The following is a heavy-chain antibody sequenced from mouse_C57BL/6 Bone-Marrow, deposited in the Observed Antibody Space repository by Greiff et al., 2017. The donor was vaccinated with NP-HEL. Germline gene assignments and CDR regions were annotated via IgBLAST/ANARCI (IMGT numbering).Heavy chain of an antibody. Sequence: QVQLQQPGAELLRPGTSVKLSCKASGYTFTSYWMHWVKQRPGQGLEWIGVIDPSDSYTNYNQKFKGKATLTVDTSSSTAYMQLSSLTSEDSAVYYCARFEAIWAYDYDRRLSYWGQGTTLTVSA. CDR2: IDPSDSYT. CDR1: GYTFTSYW. J-gene: IGHJ2*01. D-gene: IGHD2-4*01. V-gene: IGHV1-59*01. CDR3: ARFEAIWAYDYDRRLSY.